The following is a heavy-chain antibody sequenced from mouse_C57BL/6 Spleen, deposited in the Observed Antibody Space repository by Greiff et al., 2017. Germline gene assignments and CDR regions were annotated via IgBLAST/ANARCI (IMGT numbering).Heavy chain of an antibody. Sequence: VQLQQSGPELVKPGASVKLSCKASGYTFTSYDINWVKQRPGQGLEWIGWIYPRDGSTKYNEKFKGKATLTVDTSSSTTYMELHSLTSEDSAVYFCAIRGYGSLYYYAMDYWGQGTSVTVSS. J-gene: IGHJ4*01. V-gene: IGHV1-85*01. CDR3: AIRGYGSLYYYAMDY. D-gene: IGHD1-1*01. CDR1: GYTFTSYD. CDR2: IYPRDGST.